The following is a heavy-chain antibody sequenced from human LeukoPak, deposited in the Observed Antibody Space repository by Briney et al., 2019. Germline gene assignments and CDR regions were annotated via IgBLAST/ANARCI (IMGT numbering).Heavy chain of an antibody. CDR1: GGSVSSGNYY. CDR3: ARINWNYFDY. J-gene: IGHJ4*02. CDR2: IYYSGNT. D-gene: IGHD1-20*01. V-gene: IGHV4-61*01. Sequence: SSETLSLTCSVSGGSVSSGNYYWSWIRQPPGKGLEWIGYIYYSGNTNYNPSLKSRLTMSADRSRNQFSLELTSVTAADTAVYYCARINWNYFDYWGQGILVTVSS.